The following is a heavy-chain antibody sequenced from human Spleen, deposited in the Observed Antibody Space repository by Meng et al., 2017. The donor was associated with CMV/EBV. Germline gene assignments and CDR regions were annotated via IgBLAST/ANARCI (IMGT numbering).Heavy chain of an antibody. CDR1: GFTFSDYS. CDR3: ARDRPNAGRPHYYYDGMDV. V-gene: IGHV3-48*04. D-gene: IGHD6-6*01. J-gene: IGHJ6*02. CDR2: ISHSSGTI. Sequence: GESLKISCAASGFTFSDYSINWVRQPPGKGLEWLSYISHSSGTIYYADSAKGRFSISRDNAKKSVYLQMSSLRVEDTAVYYCARDRPNAGRPHYYYDGMDVWGQGTTVTVSS.